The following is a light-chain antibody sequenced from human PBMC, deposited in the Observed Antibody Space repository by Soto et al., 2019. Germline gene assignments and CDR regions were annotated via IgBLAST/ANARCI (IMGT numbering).Light chain of an antibody. CDR2: GDT. Sequence: QPVLTQPPSVSGAPGQRVTISCTGSNSNIGAGYDVHWYQQLPGTAPKLLISGDTNRPSGVPDRFSGSKSGTSASLAITGLRAEDEADYYCQSFDSSLSGWLFGGGTKLTVL. J-gene: IGLJ3*02. CDR1: NSNIGAGYD. V-gene: IGLV1-40*01. CDR3: QSFDSSLSGWL.